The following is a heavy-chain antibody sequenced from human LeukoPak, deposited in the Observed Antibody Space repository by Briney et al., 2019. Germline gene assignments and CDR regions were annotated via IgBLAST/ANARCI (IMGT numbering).Heavy chain of an antibody. J-gene: IGHJ3*01. CDR1: GFAFRSYP. D-gene: IGHD4-17*01. CDR3: GRDPNGNYVGAFEF. CDR2: QTANSDDT. Sequence: GGSLRLFCTASGFAFRSYPMIWVRQVPGKALEWVSSQTANSDDTTYADSVRGRFTMSRDNSKNSLYLQMNNLRAEDTATYYCGRDPNGNYVGAFEFWGQGTLVTVSS. V-gene: IGHV3-23*01.